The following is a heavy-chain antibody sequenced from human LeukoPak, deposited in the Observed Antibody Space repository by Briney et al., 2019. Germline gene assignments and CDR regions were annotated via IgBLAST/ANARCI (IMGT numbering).Heavy chain of an antibody. CDR1: GFTFSSYS. V-gene: IGHV3-21*01. CDR2: ISSSSSYI. Sequence: GGSLRLSCAASGFTFSSYSMNWVRQAPGKGLEWVSSISSSSSYIYYADSVKGRFTISRDNAKNSLYLQMKSLRAEDTAVYYCVRDSYYDILTGYTRDAFDIWGQGTMVTVSS. CDR3: VRDSYYDILTGYTRDAFDI. D-gene: IGHD3-9*01. J-gene: IGHJ3*02.